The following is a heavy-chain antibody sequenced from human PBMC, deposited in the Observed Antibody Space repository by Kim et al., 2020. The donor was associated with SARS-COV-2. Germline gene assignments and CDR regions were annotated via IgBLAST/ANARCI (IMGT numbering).Heavy chain of an antibody. CDR2: ISYDGSNK. Sequence: GGSLRLSCAASGFTFSSYAMHWVRQAPGKGLEWVAVISYDGSNKYYADSVKGRFTISRDNSKNTLYLQMNSLRAEDTAVYYCAAPGLDYYYGMDVWGQGTTVTVSS. CDR3: AAPGLDYYYGMDV. CDR1: GFTFSSYA. J-gene: IGHJ6*02. V-gene: IGHV3-30*04.